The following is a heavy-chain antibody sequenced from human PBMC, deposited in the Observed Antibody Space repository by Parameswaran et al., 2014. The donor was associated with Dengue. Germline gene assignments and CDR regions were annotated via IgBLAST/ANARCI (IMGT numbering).Heavy chain of an antibody. Sequence: WVRQAPGQGLEWMGWINPNSGGTNYAQKFQGWVTMTRDTSISTAYMELSRLRSDDTAVYYCARGPRVNIVLMVYPGAFDIWGQGTMVTVSS. CDR3: ARGPRVNIVLMVYPGAFDI. CDR2: INPNSGGT. J-gene: IGHJ3*02. V-gene: IGHV1-2*04. D-gene: IGHD2-8*01.